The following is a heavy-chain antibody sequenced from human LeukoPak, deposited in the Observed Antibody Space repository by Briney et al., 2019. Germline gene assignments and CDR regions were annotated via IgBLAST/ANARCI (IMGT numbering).Heavy chain of an antibody. D-gene: IGHD6-19*01. CDR3: ARDSSGWLPY. V-gene: IGHV1-8*01. CDR2: MNPNSGNT. J-gene: IGHJ4*02. Sequence: ASVNVSCKASGCIFTSYDINWVRQATGQGLEWMGWMNPNSGNTGYAQKFQGRVTMTRNTSISTAYMELSSLRSEDTAVYYCARDSSGWLPYWGQGTLVTVSS. CDR1: GCIFTSYD.